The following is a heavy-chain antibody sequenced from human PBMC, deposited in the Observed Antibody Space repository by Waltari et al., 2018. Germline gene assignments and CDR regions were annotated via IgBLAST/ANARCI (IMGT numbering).Heavy chain of an antibody. V-gene: IGHV4-39*01. CDR1: GDSISRSNYY. Sequence: QLQLQESGPGLVKPSETLSLPCSVSGDSISRSNYYWGWIRHPPGKGLEWIASVYYSGTTYYNPSLKSRVTISADTSRNQFYLRLTSVTATDTAVYYCARSSAGMPRWLGDYWGQGILVTVSS. CDR2: VYYSGTT. D-gene: IGHD5-12*01. CDR3: ARSSAGMPRWLGDY. J-gene: IGHJ4*02.